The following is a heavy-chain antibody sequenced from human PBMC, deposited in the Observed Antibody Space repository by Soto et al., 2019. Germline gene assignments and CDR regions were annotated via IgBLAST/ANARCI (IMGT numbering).Heavy chain of an antibody. CDR3: ARGYQNWFDP. Sequence: SETLSLICTVSGGSISSYYWSWIRQPPGKGLEWIGYIYYSGSTNYNPSLKSRVTISVDTSKNQFSLKLSPVTAADTAVYYCARGYQNWFDPWGQGTLVTVSS. CDR2: IYYSGST. CDR1: GGSISSYY. J-gene: IGHJ5*02. V-gene: IGHV4-59*01. D-gene: IGHD2-2*01.